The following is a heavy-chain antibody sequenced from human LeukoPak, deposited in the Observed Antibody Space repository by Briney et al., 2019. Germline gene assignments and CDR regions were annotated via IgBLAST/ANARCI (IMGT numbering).Heavy chain of an antibody. CDR1: GYTFTSYG. Sequence: ASVKVSCKASGYTFTSYGISWVRQAPGQGLEWMGWISAYNGNTNYAQKLQGRVTMTRDTSTSTVYMELSSLRSEDTAVYYCARVRFLEWLPQCFDHWGQGTLVTVSS. D-gene: IGHD3-3*01. CDR2: ISAYNGNT. CDR3: ARVRFLEWLPQCFDH. V-gene: IGHV1-18*04. J-gene: IGHJ5*02.